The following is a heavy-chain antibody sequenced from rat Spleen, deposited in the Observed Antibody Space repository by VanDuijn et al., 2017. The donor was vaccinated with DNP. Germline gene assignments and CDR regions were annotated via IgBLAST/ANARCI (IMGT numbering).Heavy chain of an antibody. CDR2: IGFDGFRT. D-gene: IGHD1-5*01. J-gene: IGHJ3*01. V-gene: IGHV5-7*01. CDR1: GFTFSNYD. Sequence: EVQLVESGGGLVQPGRSMKLSCAASGFTFSNYDMAWVRQTPKKGLEWVATIGFDGFRTYHRDSVKGRFTISRDNSKSTLYLQMDSLRSEDTATYYCARHEEQPWFAYWGQGTLVTVSS. CDR3: ARHEEQPWFAY.